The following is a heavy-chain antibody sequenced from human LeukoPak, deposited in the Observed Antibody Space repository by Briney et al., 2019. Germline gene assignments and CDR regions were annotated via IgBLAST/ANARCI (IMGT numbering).Heavy chain of an antibody. J-gene: IGHJ5*02. V-gene: IGHV1-2*02. CDR2: INPNSGGT. D-gene: IGHD2-2*01. CDR3: ASPDIVVVPAANFSFDP. Sequence: GASVKVSCKASGYTFTGYYMHWVRQAPGQGLEWMGWINPNSGGTNYTQKFQGRVTMTRDTSISTAYMELSRLRSDDTAVYYCASPDIVVVPAANFSFDPWGQGTLVTVSS. CDR1: GYTFTGYY.